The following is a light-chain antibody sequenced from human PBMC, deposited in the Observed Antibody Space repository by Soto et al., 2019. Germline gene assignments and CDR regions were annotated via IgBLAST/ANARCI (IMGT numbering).Light chain of an antibody. CDR2: GAS. J-gene: IGKJ2*01. CDR1: QSVSSS. V-gene: IGKV3-15*01. CDR3: QQYSNWPQYT. Sequence: VMVQSPPTLSVSPGEKATFLCRARQSVSSSLAWYQQKPGQALRLLLCGASTRATGVPARFSGSGSGTEFTLTISSLQSEDFAVYYCQQYSNWPQYTFGQGTKVDIK.